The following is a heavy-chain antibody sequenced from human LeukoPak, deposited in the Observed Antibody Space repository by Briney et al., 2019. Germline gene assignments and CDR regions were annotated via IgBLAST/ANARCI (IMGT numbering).Heavy chain of an antibody. Sequence: PSETLSLTCAVSGGSISSSNWWSWVRQPPGKGLEWIGEICHSGSTNYNPSLKSRVTISVDKSKNQFSLKLSSVTAADTAVYYCAREVSSSWSYYYYGMDVWGQGTTVTVSS. CDR1: GGSISSSNW. V-gene: IGHV4-4*02. D-gene: IGHD6-13*01. CDR3: AREVSSSWSYYYYGMDV. CDR2: ICHSGST. J-gene: IGHJ6*02.